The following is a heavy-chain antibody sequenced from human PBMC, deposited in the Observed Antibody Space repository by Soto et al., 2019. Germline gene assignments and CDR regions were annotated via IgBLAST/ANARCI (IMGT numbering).Heavy chain of an antibody. V-gene: IGHV3-7*05. D-gene: IGHD5-18*01. CDR3: ARDSDTAMVTLDY. Sequence: GGSLRLSCAASGFTFSSYGMSWVRQAPGKGLEWVANIKQDGSEKYYVDSVKGRFTISRDNAKNSLYLQMNSLRAEDTAVYYCARDSDTAMVTLDYWGQGTLVTVSS. CDR2: IKQDGSEK. J-gene: IGHJ4*02. CDR1: GFTFSSYG.